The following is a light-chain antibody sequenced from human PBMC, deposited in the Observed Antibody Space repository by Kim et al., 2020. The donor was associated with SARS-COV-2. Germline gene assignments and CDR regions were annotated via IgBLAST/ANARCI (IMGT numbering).Light chain of an antibody. V-gene: IGKV3-20*01. Sequence: SPGERATLSCRASQSVSRDCLAWYQQKPGQTPRLFIYGASSRATGISDRFRGSGSGTDFTLTISRLEPEDSAVYYCQQYGTSPLTFGGGTKVDIK. CDR2: GAS. J-gene: IGKJ4*02. CDR1: QSVSRDC. CDR3: QQYGTSPLT.